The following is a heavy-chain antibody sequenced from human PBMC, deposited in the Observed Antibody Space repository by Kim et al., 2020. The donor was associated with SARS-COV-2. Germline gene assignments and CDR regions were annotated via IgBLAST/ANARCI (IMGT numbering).Heavy chain of an antibody. Sequence: SLKSRVTISVYTSKNQFSLKLSSATAADTAVFYCASVPKYSSGWHPFDYWGQGTLVTVSS. CDR3: ASVPKYSSGWHPFDY. J-gene: IGHJ4*02. D-gene: IGHD6-19*01. V-gene: IGHV4-39*01.